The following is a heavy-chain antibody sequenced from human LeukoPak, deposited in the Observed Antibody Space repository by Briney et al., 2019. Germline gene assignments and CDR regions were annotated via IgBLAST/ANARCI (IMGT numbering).Heavy chain of an antibody. Sequence: GASVKVSCKASGYTFTGYYMHWVRQAPGQGLEWMGWINPNSGGTNYAQKFQGRVTMTRDTSISTAYMELSRLRSDDTAVYYCARGTTGYSSGWYWEVYYFDYWGQGTLVTVSS. CDR1: GYTFTGYY. D-gene: IGHD6-19*01. V-gene: IGHV1-2*02. CDR3: ARGTTGYSSGWYWEVYYFDY. J-gene: IGHJ4*02. CDR2: INPNSGGT.